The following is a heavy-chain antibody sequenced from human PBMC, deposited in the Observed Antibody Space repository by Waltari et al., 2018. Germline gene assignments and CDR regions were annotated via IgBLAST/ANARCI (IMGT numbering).Heavy chain of an antibody. CDR3: TLHPTLYYFDY. CDR1: GFTSGDYA. Sequence: EVQLVDSGGGLVQPGRSLRLSCTASGFTSGDYAMSWFNQAPGKGLEWVGFIRSKAYGGTTEYAASVKGRFTISRDDSKSIAYLQMNSLKTEDTAVYYCTLHPTLYYFDYWGQGTLVTVSS. CDR2: IRSKAYGGTT. J-gene: IGHJ4*02. V-gene: IGHV3-49*03.